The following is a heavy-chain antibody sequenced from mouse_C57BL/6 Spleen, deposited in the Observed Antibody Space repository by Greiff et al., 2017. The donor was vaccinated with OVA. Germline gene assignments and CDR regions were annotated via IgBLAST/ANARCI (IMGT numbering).Heavy chain of an antibody. Sequence: EVQLQQSGPVLVKPGASVKMSCKASGYTFTDYYMNWVKQSHGKSLEWIGVINPYNGGTSYNQKFKGKATLTVDKSSSTAYMELNSLTSEDSAVYYCARRGLTGTLGYWGQGTTLTVSS. J-gene: IGHJ2*01. V-gene: IGHV1-19*01. D-gene: IGHD4-1*01. CDR1: GYTFTDYY. CDR3: ARRGLTGTLGY. CDR2: INPYNGGT.